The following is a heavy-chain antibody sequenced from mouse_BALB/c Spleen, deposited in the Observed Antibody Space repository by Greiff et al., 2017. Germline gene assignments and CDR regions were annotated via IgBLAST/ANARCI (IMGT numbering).Heavy chain of an antibody. CDR3: AWHYGSRHWYVDV. Sequence: QVQLKESGPGLVAPSQSLSITCTVSGFSLTGYGVNWVRQPPGKGLEWLGMIWGDGSTDYNSALKSRLSISKDNSKSQVFLKMNSLQTDDTARYYCAWHYGSRHWYVDVWGAGTTVTVSS. D-gene: IGHD1-1*01. CDR2: IWGDGST. CDR1: GFSLTGYG. V-gene: IGHV2-6-7*01. J-gene: IGHJ1*01.